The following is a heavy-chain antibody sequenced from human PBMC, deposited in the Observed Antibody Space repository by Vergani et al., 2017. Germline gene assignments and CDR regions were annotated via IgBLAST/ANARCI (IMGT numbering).Heavy chain of an antibody. Sequence: QVQLVQSGAEVKKPGASVKVSCKASGYTFTSYYMHGVRQAPGQGLEWMGIINPSGGSTSYAQKFQGRVTMTRDTSTSTVYMELSSLRSEDTAVYYCARDPTTVTTGVYYFDYWGQGTLVTVSS. CDR1: GYTFTSYY. V-gene: IGHV1-46*01. J-gene: IGHJ4*02. CDR3: ARDPTTVTTGVYYFDY. CDR2: INPSGGST. D-gene: IGHD4-17*01.